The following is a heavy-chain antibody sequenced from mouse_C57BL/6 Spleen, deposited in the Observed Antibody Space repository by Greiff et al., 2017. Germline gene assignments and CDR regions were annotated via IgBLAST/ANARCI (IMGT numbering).Heavy chain of an antibody. CDR2: INYDGSST. Sequence: EVKLVESEGGLVQPGSSMKLSCTASGFTFSDYYMAWVRQVPEKGLEWVANINYDGSSTYYLDSLKSRFIISRDNAKNILYLQMSSLKSEDTATYYCARITTVVGEGWYFDVWGTGTTVTVSS. D-gene: IGHD1-1*01. J-gene: IGHJ1*03. CDR1: GFTFSDYY. CDR3: ARITTVVGEGWYFDV. V-gene: IGHV5-16*01.